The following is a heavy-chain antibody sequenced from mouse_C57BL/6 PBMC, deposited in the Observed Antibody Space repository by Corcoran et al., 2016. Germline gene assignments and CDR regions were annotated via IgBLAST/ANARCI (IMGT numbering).Heavy chain of an antibody. CDR1: GYTFTDYY. Sequence: EVQLQQSGPELVKPGASVKISCKASGYTFTDYYMNWVKQSHGKSLEWIGDINPNNGGTSYNQKFKGKATLTVDKSSSTAYMELRSLTSEDSAVYYCARNYYGRSYVYYFDYWGQGTTLTVSS. V-gene: IGHV1-26*01. CDR2: INPNNGGT. CDR3: ARNYYGRSYVYYFDY. D-gene: IGHD1-1*01. J-gene: IGHJ2*01.